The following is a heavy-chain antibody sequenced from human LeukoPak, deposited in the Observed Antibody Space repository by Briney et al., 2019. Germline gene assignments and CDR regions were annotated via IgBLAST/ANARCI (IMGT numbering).Heavy chain of an antibody. V-gene: IGHV3-23*01. J-gene: IGHJ6*02. CDR2: VSGSGVNT. Sequence: GGSLRLSCAASGFTFSSYAMSWVRQAPGKGLEWVSVVSGSGVNTYYADSVTGRFTISRDNSKNTLYLQMNSLRADDTAVYYCATITGDPYYYYYGMDVWGQGTTVTVSS. D-gene: IGHD7-27*01. CDR3: ATITGDPYYYYYGMDV. CDR1: GFTFSSYA.